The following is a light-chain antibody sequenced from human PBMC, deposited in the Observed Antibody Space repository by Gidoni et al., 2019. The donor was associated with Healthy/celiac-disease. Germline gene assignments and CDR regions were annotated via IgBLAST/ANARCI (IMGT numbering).Light chain of an antibody. J-gene: IGLJ2*01. V-gene: IGLV1-40*01. CDR1: SSNIGAGYG. CDR3: QSYDSSLSAYVV. CDR2: GNS. Sequence: QSVLPQPPSVSGAPVPSVTLSCTASSSNIGAGYGVHWYQQLPGTAPKLLIYGNSNRPSGVPDRFSGSKSGTSASLAITGLQAEDEADYYCQSYDSSLSAYVVFGGGTKLTVL.